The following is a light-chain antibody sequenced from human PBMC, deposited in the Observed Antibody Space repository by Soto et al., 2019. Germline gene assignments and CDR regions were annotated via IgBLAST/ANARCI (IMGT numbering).Light chain of an antibody. Sequence: EIVLTQSPATLSLSPGERANLSCRASQRFSSSHLAWHQHKHGQAPRLLIYDASSRATGIPERFRGSGSGTDFTLTISRLEPEDFAVYYCQQYGSSPLTFGGGTKVDIK. V-gene: IGKV3-20*01. J-gene: IGKJ4*01. CDR3: QQYGSSPLT. CDR1: QRFSSSH. CDR2: DAS.